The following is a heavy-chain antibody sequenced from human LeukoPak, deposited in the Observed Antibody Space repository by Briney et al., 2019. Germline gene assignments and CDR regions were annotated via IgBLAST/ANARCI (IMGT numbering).Heavy chain of an antibody. CDR1: GYSFSNFG. Sequence: ASVKVSCKSSGYSFSNFGFTWVRQAPGQGLEWMGWISAYNGETKFAQKLQGRVTMTTDTSASTAYMELRSLRSDDTAVYYCARIADRHLDYFFDYWGQGTLVTVS. CDR3: ARIADRHLDYFFDY. D-gene: IGHD6-6*01. CDR2: ISAYNGET. V-gene: IGHV1-18*01. J-gene: IGHJ4*02.